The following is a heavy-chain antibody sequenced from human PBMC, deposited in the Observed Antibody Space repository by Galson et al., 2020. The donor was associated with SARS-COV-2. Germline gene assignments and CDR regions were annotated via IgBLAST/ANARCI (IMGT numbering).Heavy chain of an antibody. Sequence: GESLKISCAASGFTFSNYAMGWVRQAPGKGLEWVSTLSGGGGSTYYVDSVKGRFTISRDNSKNTLYLQMTSLRVEDTALYYCAKSRVYGGYDSCDYWGQGTLVTVSS. V-gene: IGHV3-23*01. CDR2: LSGGGGST. D-gene: IGHD5-12*01. CDR3: AKSRVYGGYDSCDY. CDR1: GFTFSNYA. J-gene: IGHJ4*02.